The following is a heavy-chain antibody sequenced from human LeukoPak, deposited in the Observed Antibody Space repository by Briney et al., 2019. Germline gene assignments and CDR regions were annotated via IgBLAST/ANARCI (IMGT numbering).Heavy chain of an antibody. D-gene: IGHD5-18*01. V-gene: IGHV3-21*01. Sequence: PGGSLRLSCAPSGFTFTSQSRNWVRQAPGKGLAWVSSTSPSSSYIYYTDSVKGQFTISRENAKNSLYLQMNSLRAEDTAVYYCARDRLSVDTAMAESYYYYGMDGWGQGTTVTVSS. CDR2: TSPSSSYI. CDR3: ARDRLSVDTAMAESYYYYGMDG. CDR1: GFTFTSQS. J-gene: IGHJ6*02.